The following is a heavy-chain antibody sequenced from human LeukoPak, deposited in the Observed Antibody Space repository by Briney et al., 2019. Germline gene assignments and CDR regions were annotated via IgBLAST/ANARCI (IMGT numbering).Heavy chain of an antibody. D-gene: IGHD6-13*01. CDR3: ASTYSSSWYYFDY. CDR2: IYSGGST. Sequence: PGGSLRLSCAASGFSFSTSPMSWVRQPPGKGLEWVSVIYSGGSTYYADSVKGRFTISRDNSKNTLYLQMNSLRAEDTAVYYCASTYSSSWYYFDYWGQGTLVTVSS. CDR1: GFSFSTSP. J-gene: IGHJ4*02. V-gene: IGHV3-66*01.